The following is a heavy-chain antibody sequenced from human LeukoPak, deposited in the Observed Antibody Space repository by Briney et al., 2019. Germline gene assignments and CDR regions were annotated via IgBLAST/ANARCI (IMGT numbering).Heavy chain of an antibody. V-gene: IGHV4-59*01. CDR1: GSSISNWY. CDR3: ARETSLPGYSGVLGFNY. CDR2: IYDSGTT. D-gene: IGHD5-12*01. J-gene: IGHJ4*02. Sequence: SETLSLTYTVSGSSISNWYWSWIRQPPGKGREGIGHIYDSGTTNYNHSLKTRVTISLDTSKNQVSLKLRSVTAADTAIYYCARETSLPGYSGVLGFNYWGQGTLVTVSS.